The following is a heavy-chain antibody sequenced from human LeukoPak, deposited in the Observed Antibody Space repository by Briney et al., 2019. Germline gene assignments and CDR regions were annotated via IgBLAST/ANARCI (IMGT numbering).Heavy chain of an antibody. CDR3: ARSVTPGGPIFFDY. Sequence: PSETLSLTCTVSGGSISSYYWSWIRQPPGKGLEWIGYIYYSGSTNYNPSLKSRVTISVDTSKNQFSLKLSSVTAADTAVYYCARSVTPGGPIFFDYWGQGTLVTVSS. J-gene: IGHJ4*02. CDR1: GGSISSYY. V-gene: IGHV4-59*01. D-gene: IGHD3-10*01. CDR2: IYYSGST.